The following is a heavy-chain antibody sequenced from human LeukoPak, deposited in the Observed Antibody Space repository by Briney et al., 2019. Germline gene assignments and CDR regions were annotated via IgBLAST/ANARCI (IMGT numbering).Heavy chain of an antibody. V-gene: IGHV3-43*02. CDR3: AKDMAGATWDGSDY. CDR1: GFTFDDYA. D-gene: IGHD1-26*01. J-gene: IGHJ4*02. Sequence: GGSLRLSCAASGFTFDDYAMHWVRQAPGKGLEWVSLISGDGGSTYYADSVKGRFTISRDNSKNSLYLQMNSLRTEDTALYYCAKDMAGATWDGSDYWGQGTLVTVSS. CDR2: ISGDGGST.